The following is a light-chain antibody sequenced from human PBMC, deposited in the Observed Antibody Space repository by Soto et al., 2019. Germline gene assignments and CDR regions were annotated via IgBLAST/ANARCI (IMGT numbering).Light chain of an antibody. CDR2: DAS. V-gene: IGKV1-5*01. CDR3: QQYNSYWT. CDR1: QTISSW. J-gene: IGKJ1*01. Sequence: DIQMTQSPSTLSGSLGDRFTITCLASQTISSWLAWYQQKPGKAPKLLIYDASSLESGVPSRFSGSGSGTEFTLTISSLQPDDFATYYCQQYNSYWTFGQGTKVDI.